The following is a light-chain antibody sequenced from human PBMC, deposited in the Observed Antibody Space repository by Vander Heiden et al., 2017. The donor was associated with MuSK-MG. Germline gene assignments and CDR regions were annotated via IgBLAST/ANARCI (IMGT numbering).Light chain of an antibody. V-gene: IGKV1-39*01. J-gene: IGKJ1*01. CDR1: QNVNIH. Sequence: QMTQSPSSLSASVGDRVTITFRAGQNVNIHYNWSQQKPGKAPRLPIYAASSSQSGILSRYSGSGSVRAFTLTIRSMQPKAIATSYCQQSDSTPRTFGQGTKVEIK. CDR3: QQSDSTPRT. CDR2: AAS.